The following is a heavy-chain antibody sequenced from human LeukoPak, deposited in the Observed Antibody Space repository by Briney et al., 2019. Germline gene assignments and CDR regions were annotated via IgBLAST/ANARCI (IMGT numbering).Heavy chain of an antibody. CDR1: GFTFSDYY. Sequence: PGGSLRLSCAASGFTFSDYYMSWIRQAPGKGLEWVSYISSSSSYTNYADSVKGRFTISRDNAKNSPYLQMNSLRAEDTAVYYCAREVDTAMVPSIGDDYWGQGTLVTVSS. V-gene: IGHV3-11*06. J-gene: IGHJ4*02. CDR2: ISSSSSYT. D-gene: IGHD5-18*01. CDR3: AREVDTAMVPSIGDDY.